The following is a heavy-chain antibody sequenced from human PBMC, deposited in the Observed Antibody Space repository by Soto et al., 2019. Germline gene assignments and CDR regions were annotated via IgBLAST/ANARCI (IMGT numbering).Heavy chain of an antibody. Sequence: EVQLAESGGGMVQPGGSLRLSCVASGFTFSSYDMHWVRQAPGKGLEYVSSISSNGGTTYYGNSVKGRFTISRDNSKNTLYLQMGSLRAEDMAVYYCGRPVSGNYDYWGQGTLVTVSS. D-gene: IGHD1-7*01. CDR1: GFTFSSYD. V-gene: IGHV3-64*01. CDR2: ISSNGGTT. CDR3: GRPVSGNYDY. J-gene: IGHJ4*02.